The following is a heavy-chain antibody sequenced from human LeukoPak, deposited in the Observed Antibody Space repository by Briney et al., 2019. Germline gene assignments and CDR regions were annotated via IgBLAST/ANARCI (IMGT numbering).Heavy chain of an antibody. CDR1: GFTFSSCG. Sequence: GGSLRLSCAASGFTFSSCGMHWVRQAPGRGLEWEAFIRYDGSNKYYADSVKGRFTISRDNSKNTLYLQMNSLRAEDTAVYYCAKIGAVAGHFDYWGQGTLVTVSS. V-gene: IGHV3-30*02. CDR2: IRYDGSNK. D-gene: IGHD6-19*01. CDR3: AKIGAVAGHFDY. J-gene: IGHJ4*02.